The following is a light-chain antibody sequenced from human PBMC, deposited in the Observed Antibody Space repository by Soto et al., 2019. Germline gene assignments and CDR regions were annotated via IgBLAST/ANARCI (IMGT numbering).Light chain of an antibody. V-gene: IGKV1-27*01. CDR3: QRYYNAPFT. CDR1: QGIKNY. CDR2: AAS. Sequence: DIQETQHPASLSSCVVDIVTITFRASQGIKNYLAWYQQKPGETPKLLIYAASTLESGIPPRFSGSGSGTDFTLTINNLQPEDVATYYCQRYYNAPFTFGGGTKVDIK. J-gene: IGKJ4*01.